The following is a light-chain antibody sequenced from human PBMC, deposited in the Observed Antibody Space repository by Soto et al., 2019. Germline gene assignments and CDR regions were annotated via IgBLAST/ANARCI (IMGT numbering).Light chain of an antibody. CDR3: QQYSTYPWT. CDR1: QSLGRY. Sequence: DIVWTQSPDTLSLSPGEIAPLSCRASQSLGRYLAWYQQKPGQAPRLLIYDASHRATGIPVRFSGSGSATEFTLTISSLQPDDFATYYCQQYSTYPWTFGQGTK. CDR2: DAS. J-gene: IGKJ1*01. V-gene: IGKV3-11*01.